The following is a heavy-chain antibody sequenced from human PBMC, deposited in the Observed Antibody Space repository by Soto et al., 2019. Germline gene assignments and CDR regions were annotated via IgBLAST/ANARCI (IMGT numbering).Heavy chain of an antibody. J-gene: IGHJ5*02. V-gene: IGHV4-31*03. CDR2: IYYSGST. CDR1: GGSINSGGYY. Sequence: QVQLKESGPGLVKPSQTLSLTCTVSGGSINSGGYYWSWIRQNPGKGLEWIGYIYYSGSTFYNPSLRSRVTVAVDTSKNQFSLRLTSVTAADEAVYYCARDRAIRVSVSPWLDPWGQGTLVTVSS. D-gene: IGHD3-10*01. CDR3: ARDRAIRVSVSPWLDP.